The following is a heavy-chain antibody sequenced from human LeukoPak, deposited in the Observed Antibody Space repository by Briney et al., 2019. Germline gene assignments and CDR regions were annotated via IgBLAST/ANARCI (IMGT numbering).Heavy chain of an antibody. CDR2: ISGSGGST. V-gene: IGHV3-23*01. Sequence: GGSLRLSCAASGFTFSSYAMSWVRQAPGKGLEWVSAISGSGGSTYYADSVKGRFTISRDNSKNTLYLQMNSLRAEDTAVYYCARDQDDSSGYYYYYYGMDVWGQGTTVTVSS. CDR1: GFTFSSYA. D-gene: IGHD3-22*01. J-gene: IGHJ6*02. CDR3: ARDQDDSSGYYYYYYGMDV.